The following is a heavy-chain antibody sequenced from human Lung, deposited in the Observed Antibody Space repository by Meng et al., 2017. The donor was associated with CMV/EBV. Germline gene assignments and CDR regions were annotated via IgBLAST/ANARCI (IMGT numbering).Heavy chain of an antibody. V-gene: IGHV3-21*01. Sequence: GEXXKISCAASGFFFSGYSMHWVRQTPGKGLEWLSSISGRSAYKYYADSMRGRFTISRDNAKNSLFLQMDRLRLEDTGVYYCARDMTLVRGVNVTFPYVCDHWXQGTXVNVSS. CDR3: ARDMTLVRGVNVTFPYVCDH. CDR1: GFFFSGYS. D-gene: IGHD3-10*01. J-gene: IGHJ4*02. CDR2: ISGRSAYK.